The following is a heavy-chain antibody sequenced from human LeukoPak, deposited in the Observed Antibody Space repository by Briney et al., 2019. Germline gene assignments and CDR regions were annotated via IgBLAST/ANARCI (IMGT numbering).Heavy chain of an antibody. Sequence: GASVKVSCTASGGTFSSYAISWVRQAPGQGLEWMGGIIPIFGTANYAQKFQGRVTITADESTSTAYMELSSLRSEDTAVYYCARGPYSSSAWGNYYYYGMDVWGQGTTVTVSS. CDR2: IIPIFGTA. CDR1: GGTFSSYA. D-gene: IGHD6-13*01. J-gene: IGHJ6*02. CDR3: ARGPYSSSAWGNYYYYGMDV. V-gene: IGHV1-69*13.